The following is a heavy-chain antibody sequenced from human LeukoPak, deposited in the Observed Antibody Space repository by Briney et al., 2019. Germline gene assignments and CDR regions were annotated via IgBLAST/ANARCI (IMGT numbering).Heavy chain of an antibody. V-gene: IGHV3-48*03. Sequence: QPGGSLRLSCAASGFTFSSHEMNSVRQAPGKGLEWVSYISSSGSTISYADSVKGRFTISRDNAKNSLYLQMNSLRAEDTAVYYCARDRSTVTTGYYYYGMDVWGQGTTVTVSS. CDR3: ARDRSTVTTGYYYYGMDV. D-gene: IGHD4-17*01. CDR1: GFTFSSHE. CDR2: ISSSGSTI. J-gene: IGHJ6*02.